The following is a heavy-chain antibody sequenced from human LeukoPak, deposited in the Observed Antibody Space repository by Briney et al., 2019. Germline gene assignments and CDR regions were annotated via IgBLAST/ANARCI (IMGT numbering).Heavy chain of an antibody. V-gene: IGHV4-61*02. CDR3: ARVSGDYGIEVIDY. Sequence: PSQTLFLTCTVSGGSISSGSYDWSWIRQPAGKGLEWIGRIYTSRSTNYHRSLKSRVTISVDTSKNQFSLKLSSVTAADKAVYYCARVSGDYGIEVIDYWGQATLVTVHS. CDR2: IYTSRST. J-gene: IGHJ4*02. D-gene: IGHD4-17*01. CDR1: GGSISSGSYD.